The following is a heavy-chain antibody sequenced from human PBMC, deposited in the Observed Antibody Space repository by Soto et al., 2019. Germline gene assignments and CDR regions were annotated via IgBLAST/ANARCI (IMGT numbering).Heavy chain of an antibody. CDR2: ISSSSSTI. J-gene: IGHJ4*02. CDR3: ARDSLGYCSSTSCYPYFDY. V-gene: IGHV3-48*01. CDR1: EFTFSSYS. Sequence: PGGSLRLSCAASEFTFSSYSMNWVRQAPGKGLEWVSYISSSSSTIYYADSVKGRFTISRDNAKNSLYLQMNSLRAEDTAVYYCARDSLGYCSSTSCYPYFDYWGQGTLVTVSS. D-gene: IGHD2-2*01.